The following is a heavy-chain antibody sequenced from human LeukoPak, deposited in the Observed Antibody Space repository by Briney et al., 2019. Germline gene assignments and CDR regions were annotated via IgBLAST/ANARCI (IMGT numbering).Heavy chain of an antibody. J-gene: IGHJ6*03. CDR1: GGSISSGSYS. V-gene: IGHV4-61*02. CDR2: IYTSGST. Sequence: SETLSLTCTVSGGSISSGSYSWSWIRQPAGRGVGWIGRIYTSGSTNYNPSLKRRVTISVDTAKNQFSLKLSSVTAADTAVYYCARVAYYYYYYMDVWGKGTTVTVSS. CDR3: ARVAYYYYYYMDV.